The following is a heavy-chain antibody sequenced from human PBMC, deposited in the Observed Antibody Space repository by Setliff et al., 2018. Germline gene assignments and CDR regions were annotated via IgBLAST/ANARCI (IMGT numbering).Heavy chain of an antibody. J-gene: IGHJ4*02. CDR1: GYSISSGYY. CDR2: IHHSGST. D-gene: IGHD6-13*01. CDR3: ARHFSSSWCFDY. Sequence: PSETLSLTCAVSGYSISSGYYWGWIRQPPGKGLELIGYIHHSGSTYYNPSLKSRVTISADTSKNQFSLTLTSVTATDTAVYYCARHFSSSWCFDYWGQGTQVTVSS. V-gene: IGHV4-38-2*01.